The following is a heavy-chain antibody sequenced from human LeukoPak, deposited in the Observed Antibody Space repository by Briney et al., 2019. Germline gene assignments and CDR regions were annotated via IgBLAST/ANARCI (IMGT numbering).Heavy chain of an antibody. J-gene: IGHJ3*02. CDR3: ARDFTVIPLVAAFDI. D-gene: IGHD3-22*01. V-gene: IGHV6-1*01. CDR2: TYYRSKWYY. CDR1: GDTFSSNSAA. Sequence: SQTLSLTCAISGDTFSSNSAAWNWIRQSPSRGLEWLGRTYYRSKWYYDYAVSVKSRVTVNPDTAKNQFSLHLNSVTPEDTAVYYYARDFTVIPLVAAFDIWGQGTMVTVSS.